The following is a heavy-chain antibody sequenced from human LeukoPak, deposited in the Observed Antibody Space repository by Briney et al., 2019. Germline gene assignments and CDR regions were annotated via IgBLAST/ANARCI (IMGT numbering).Heavy chain of an antibody. D-gene: IGHD1-26*01. J-gene: IGHJ4*02. Sequence: GGSLRLSCAASGFTFSSYAMHWVRQAPGKGLEWVAVISYDGSNKYYADSVKGRFTISGDNSKNTLYLQMNSLRAEDTAVYYCARGWELLILDYWGQGTLVTVSS. CDR1: GFTFSSYA. V-gene: IGHV3-30-3*01. CDR2: ISYDGSNK. CDR3: ARGWELLILDY.